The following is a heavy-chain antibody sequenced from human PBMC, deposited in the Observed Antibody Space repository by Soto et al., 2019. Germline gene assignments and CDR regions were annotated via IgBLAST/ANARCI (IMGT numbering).Heavy chain of an antibody. Sequence: GGSLSLSLAASGFTVSNNYMSWVRQAPGKGLEWVSVIYSGGSTYYADSVKGRFTISRDNSKNTLYLQMNSLRAEDTAVYYCARDDSSYGMYVWGQGTTVTVSS. J-gene: IGHJ6*02. CDR2: IYSGGST. CDR1: GFTVSNNY. D-gene: IGHD3-22*01. V-gene: IGHV3-53*01. CDR3: ARDDSSYGMYV.